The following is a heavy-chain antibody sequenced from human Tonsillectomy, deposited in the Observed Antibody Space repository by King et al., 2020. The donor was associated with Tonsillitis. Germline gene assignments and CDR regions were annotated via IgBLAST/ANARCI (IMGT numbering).Heavy chain of an antibody. D-gene: IGHD2-2*03. CDR3: AMDSDLGWFDP. CDR1: GFTVSSNY. Sequence: VQLVESGGGLVQPGGSLRLSCAASGFTVSSNYMSWVRQAPGKGLEWVSVIYSGGSTYYADSVKGRFTISRHNYKNTLYLKMNSLRAADTAVYYCAMDSDLGWFDPWGQGTLVTVSS. V-gene: IGHV3-53*04. J-gene: IGHJ5*02. CDR2: IYSGGST.